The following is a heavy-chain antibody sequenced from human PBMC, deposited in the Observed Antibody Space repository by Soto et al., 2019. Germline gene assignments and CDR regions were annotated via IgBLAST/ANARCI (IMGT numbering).Heavy chain of an antibody. Sequence: SETLSLTCAVYCGSFSGYYWSWIRQPPGKGLEWIGEIIHSGSTKYNPSLRSRVTISVDTSKNQFSLRLSSVTAADTAVFYCARGFGTLVRGIIREYSGMDVWGQGTTVTVSS. D-gene: IGHD3-10*01. CDR2: IIHSGST. V-gene: IGHV4-34*01. CDR3: ARGFGTLVRGIIREYSGMDV. CDR1: CGSFSGYY. J-gene: IGHJ6*02.